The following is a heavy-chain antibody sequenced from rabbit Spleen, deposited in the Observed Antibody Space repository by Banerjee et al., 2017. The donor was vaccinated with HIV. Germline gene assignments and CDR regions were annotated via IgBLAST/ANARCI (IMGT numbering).Heavy chain of an antibody. CDR2: IDPVFGIA. V-gene: IGHV1S7*01. CDR3: ATDLVGVGAWNL. Sequence: QLKESGGGLVQPGGSLKLSCKASGFTLSSYYMNWVRQAPGKGLEWIGYIDPVFGIANYASWVNGRFTISRDNAQNTVDLQINSLTAADTATYFCATDLVGVGAWNLWGPGTLVTV. D-gene: IGHD3-3*01. CDR1: GFTLSSYY. J-gene: IGHJ4*01.